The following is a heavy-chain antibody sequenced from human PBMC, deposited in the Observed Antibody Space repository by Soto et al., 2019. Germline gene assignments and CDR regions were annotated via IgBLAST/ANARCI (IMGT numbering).Heavy chain of an antibody. D-gene: IGHD3-9*01. CDR1: GYTFTSYA. V-gene: IGHV1-3*01. Sequence: ASVKVSCKASGYTFTSYAMHWVRQAPGQRLEWMGWINAGNGNTKYSQKFQGRVTITRDTSASTAYMELSSLRSEDTAVYYCARTTLRYFEWISFQHLGQGNLVTGS. CDR3: ARTTLRYFEWISFQH. CDR2: INAGNGNT. J-gene: IGHJ1*01.